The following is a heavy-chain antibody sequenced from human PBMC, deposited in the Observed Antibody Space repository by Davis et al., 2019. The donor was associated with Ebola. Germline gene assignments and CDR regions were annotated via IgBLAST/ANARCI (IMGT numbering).Heavy chain of an antibody. D-gene: IGHD1-26*01. CDR1: GYTFTSYG. J-gene: IGHJ6*02. CDR3: ARDTGWSIVGAQADYYYYYGMDV. CDR2: ISSYNGNT. V-gene: IGHV1-18*01. Sequence: ASVKVSCKASGYTFTSYGISWVRQAPGQGLEWMGWISSYNGNTNYAQKSQGRVTMISDTSTSTAYMELRSLRSDDTAVYYCARDTGWSIVGAQADYYYYYGMDVWGQGTTVTVSS.